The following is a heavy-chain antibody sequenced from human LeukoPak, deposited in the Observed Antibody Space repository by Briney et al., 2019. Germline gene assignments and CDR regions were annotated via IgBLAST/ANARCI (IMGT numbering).Heavy chain of an antibody. CDR3: ARDFSSSSTVYYYYYMDV. D-gene: IGHD6-6*01. J-gene: IGHJ6*03. Sequence: SETLSLTCAVYGGSFSGYYWSWIRQPPGKGLEWIGTIYYSGTTYYNPSLRSRVTISLDTSKNQFSLKLSSVTAADTAIYYCARDFSSSSTVYYYYYMDVWGKGTTVTVSS. V-gene: IGHV4-34*01. CDR2: IYYSGTT. CDR1: GGSFSGYY.